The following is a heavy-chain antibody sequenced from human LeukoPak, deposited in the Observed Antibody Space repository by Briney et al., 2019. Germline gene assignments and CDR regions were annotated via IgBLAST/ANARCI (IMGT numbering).Heavy chain of an antibody. Sequence: GASVKVSCKASGYTFTGYYMHWVRQAPGQGLEWMGWINPNSGGTNYAQKFQGRVTMTRDTSISPAYMELSRLRSDDTAVYYCARDRITMVRGANGSWFDPWGQGTLVTVSS. CDR3: ARDRITMVRGANGSWFDP. V-gene: IGHV1-2*02. D-gene: IGHD3-10*01. CDR2: INPNSGGT. CDR1: GYTFTGYY. J-gene: IGHJ5*02.